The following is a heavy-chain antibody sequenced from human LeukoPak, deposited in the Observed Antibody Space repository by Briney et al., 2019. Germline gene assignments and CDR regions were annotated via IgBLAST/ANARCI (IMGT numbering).Heavy chain of an antibody. CDR3: ARGPLETYYDFWSSQGFDY. CDR2: INHSGST. V-gene: IGHV4-34*01. Sequence: SETLSLTCAVYGGSFSGYYWSWIRQPPGKGLEWIGEINHSGSTNYNPSLKSRVTISVDTSKNQFSLKLSSVTAADTAVYYCARGPLETYYDFWSSQGFDYWGQGTLVTVSS. J-gene: IGHJ4*02. D-gene: IGHD3-3*01. CDR1: GGSFSGYY.